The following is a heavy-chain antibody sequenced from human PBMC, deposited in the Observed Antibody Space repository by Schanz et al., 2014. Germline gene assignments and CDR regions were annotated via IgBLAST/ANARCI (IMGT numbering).Heavy chain of an antibody. Sequence: EVQLLESGGGLVQPGGSLRLSCAASGFTFSSYSMNWVRQDPGKGLVWVARINSVGSNTDYADSVTGRFTISRDNAKNTLYLQMNTLRAEDTAVYYCARKMKLGVYGGKGHDSLDIWGQGTMVTVSS. V-gene: IGHV3-74*02. CDR1: GFTFSSYS. CDR2: INSVGSNT. D-gene: IGHD4-17*01. J-gene: IGHJ3*02. CDR3: ARKMKLGVYGGKGHDSLDI.